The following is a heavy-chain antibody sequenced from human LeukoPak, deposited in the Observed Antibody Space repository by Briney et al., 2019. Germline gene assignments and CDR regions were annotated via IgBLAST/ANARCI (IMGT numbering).Heavy chain of an antibody. J-gene: IGHJ4*02. Sequence: GGSLRLSCAASGFTFSSYSMNWVRQAPGKGLEWVSSISSSSSYIYYADSVKGRFTISRDNAKNSLYLQMNSLRAEDTAVYYCARDGDGGNAVDYWGQGTLVTVSS. D-gene: IGHD4-23*01. V-gene: IGHV3-21*01. CDR3: ARDGDGGNAVDY. CDR1: GFTFSSYS. CDR2: ISSSSSYI.